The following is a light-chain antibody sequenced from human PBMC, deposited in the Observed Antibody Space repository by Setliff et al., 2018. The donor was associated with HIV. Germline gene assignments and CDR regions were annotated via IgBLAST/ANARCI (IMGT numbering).Light chain of an antibody. CDR3: CSYADSSAFLCV. J-gene: IGLJ1*01. CDR2: DVS. V-gene: IGLV2-23*02. CDR1: SSDVGGYNY. Sequence: QSVLTQPASVSGSPGQSITISCTGTSSDVGGYNYVSWYQQHPGKAPKLMIYDVSKRPSGVSNRFSGSKSGNTASLTISGLQAEDEADYYCCSYADSSAFLCVIGTGTKVTVL.